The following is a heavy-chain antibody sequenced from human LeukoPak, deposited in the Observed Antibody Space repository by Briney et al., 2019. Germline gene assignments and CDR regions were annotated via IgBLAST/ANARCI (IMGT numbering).Heavy chain of an antibody. J-gene: IGHJ4*02. Sequence: SVKVSCKASGGTFSSYTINWVRQAPGQGLEWMGGVIPIFGTANYAQKFQDRVTITADESTSTAYMELSSLRSEDTAIYYCASRLYCCNTRCREFPFAYWGQGTLVTVSS. CDR3: ASRLYCCNTRCREFPFAY. CDR1: GGTFSSYT. V-gene: IGHV1-69*01. CDR2: VIPIFGTA. D-gene: IGHD2-2*01.